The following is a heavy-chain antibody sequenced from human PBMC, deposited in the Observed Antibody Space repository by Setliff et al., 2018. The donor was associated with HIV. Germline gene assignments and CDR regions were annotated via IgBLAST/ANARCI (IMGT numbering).Heavy chain of an antibody. V-gene: IGHV3-20*04. CDR1: GFTFDDYG. CDR3: ASLFSKEVAGDDY. J-gene: IGHJ4*02. Sequence: GGSLRLSCTASGFTFDDYGMAWVRQAPGKGLEWVSGINWNGAATGYANSVKGRFTISRDNTKNSLYLQMNRLRAEDTALYYCASLFSKEVAGDDYWGQGTLVTVS. D-gene: IGHD6-19*01. CDR2: INWNGAAT.